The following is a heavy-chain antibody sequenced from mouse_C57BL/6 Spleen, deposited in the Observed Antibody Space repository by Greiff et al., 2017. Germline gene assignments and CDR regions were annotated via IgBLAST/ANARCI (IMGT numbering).Heavy chain of an antibody. Sequence: DVKLQESGAELVRPGPSVKMSCKTSGYTFTGYGINWVKQRPGQGLEWIGYIYIGNGYTEYNEKFKGKASLTSDTSSSTAYMQLSGLTAEDSAIYFCARAGDYGGNFSPDYWGQGTTLTVSS. CDR3: ARAGDYGGNFSPDY. CDR2: IYIGNGYT. J-gene: IGHJ2*01. V-gene: IGHV1-58*01. CDR1: GYTFTGYG. D-gene: IGHD1-1*01.